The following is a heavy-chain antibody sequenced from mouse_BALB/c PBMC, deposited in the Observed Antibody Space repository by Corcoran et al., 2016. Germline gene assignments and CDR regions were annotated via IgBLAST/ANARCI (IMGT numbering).Heavy chain of an antibody. J-gene: IGHJ1*01. D-gene: IGHD2-1*01. V-gene: IGHV1-85*01. Sequence: VQLQQSGAELVKPGASVKLSCTASGFTFTSYDINWVRQRPEQGLEWIGWIFPGDGSTKYNEKFKGKATLTTDKSSSTAYMQLSRLTSEDSAVYFCARAYGNYSYWYFDVWGAGTTVTVSS. CDR1: GFTFTSYD. CDR2: IFPGDGST. CDR3: ARAYGNYSYWYFDV.